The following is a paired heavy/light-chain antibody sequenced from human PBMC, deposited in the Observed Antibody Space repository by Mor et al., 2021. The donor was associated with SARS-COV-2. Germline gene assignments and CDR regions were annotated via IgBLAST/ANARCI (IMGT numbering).Heavy chain of an antibody. CDR3: ASPSGWSPKASNAFDI. V-gene: IGHV3-11*01. J-gene: IGHJ3*02. CDR1: GFTFSDYY. CDR2: ISSSGSTI. D-gene: IGHD2-15*01. Sequence: QVQLVESGGGLVKPGGSLRLSCAASGFTFSDYYMSWIRQAPGKGLEWVSYISSSGSTIYYADSVKGRFTISRDNAKNSLYLQMNSLRAEDTAVYYCASPSGWSPKASNAFDIWGQGTMVTVSS.
Light chain of an antibody. CDR2: EVT. CDR3: CSYLGQMKI. Sequence: QSALTQPASVSGSPGQSITISCTGSSSSVGSYNLVSWYQQHPGKAPQLIIYEVTKRPSGVSDRFSGSKSGNTASLTISGLQGEDEADYFCCSYLGQMKIFGGGTTVTVL. V-gene: IGLV2-23*02. J-gene: IGLJ2*01. CDR1: SSSVGSYNL.